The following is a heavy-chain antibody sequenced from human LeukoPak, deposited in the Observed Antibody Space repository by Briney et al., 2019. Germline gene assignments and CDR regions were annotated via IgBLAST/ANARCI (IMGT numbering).Heavy chain of an antibody. V-gene: IGHV1-3*04. CDR2: INTGNGNT. D-gene: IGHD4-17*01. J-gene: IGHJ3*02. CDR1: GYTFTTYA. Sequence: GGSLRLSCAASGYTFTTYAMHWVRQAPGQRLEWMGWINTGNGNTKYSQKFQGRVTMTRDTSTSTVYMELSSLRSEDTAVYHCAREEIYGDHVAFDIWGQGTMVTVSS. CDR3: AREEIYGDHVAFDI.